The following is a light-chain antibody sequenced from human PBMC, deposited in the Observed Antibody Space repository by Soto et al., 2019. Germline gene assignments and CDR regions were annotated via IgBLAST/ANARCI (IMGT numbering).Light chain of an antibody. Sequence: IVMTQTPLSSPVTLGQPASISCRSSQSLVHSDGNTYLSWLQQRPGQPPRLLIYKISMRCSGVRDRFSGSGAVTDFTLKISRVEAEDVGVYFCMQATQRPWTFGQGTKVEIK. V-gene: IGKV2-24*01. CDR2: KIS. CDR3: MQATQRPWT. CDR1: QSLVHSDGNTY. J-gene: IGKJ1*01.